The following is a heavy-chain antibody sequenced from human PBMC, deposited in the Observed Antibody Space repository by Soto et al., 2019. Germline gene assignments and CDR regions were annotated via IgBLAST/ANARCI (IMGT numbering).Heavy chain of an antibody. CDR1: GYTFTSYD. D-gene: IGHD1-26*01. Sequence: QVQLLQSWAAVKKPGASVKVSCKASGYTFTSYDITWLRRATGQRHEWIGWMNHNSGNTGYAQKFQGRVTMTRKTSLSTSYMELRSMRSQDTAVYYFARNRSGSSDYWGQGNLVTVSS. CDR2: MNHNSGNT. CDR3: ARNRSGSSDY. J-gene: IGHJ4*02. V-gene: IGHV1-8*01.